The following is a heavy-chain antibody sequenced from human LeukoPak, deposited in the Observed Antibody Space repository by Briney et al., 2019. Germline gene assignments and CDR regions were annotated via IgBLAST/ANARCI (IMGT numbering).Heavy chain of an antibody. CDR2: ISSSSSII. J-gene: IGHJ4*02. CDR1: GFTFDDYA. Sequence: GGSLRLSCAASGFTFDDYAMHWVRQAPGKGLEWVSYISSSSSIIYYTDSVKGRFTISRDSAKNSLYLQMNSLRAEDTAVYYCAREYSSSWFDYWGQGTLVTVSS. CDR3: AREYSSSWFDY. D-gene: IGHD6-13*01. V-gene: IGHV3-48*01.